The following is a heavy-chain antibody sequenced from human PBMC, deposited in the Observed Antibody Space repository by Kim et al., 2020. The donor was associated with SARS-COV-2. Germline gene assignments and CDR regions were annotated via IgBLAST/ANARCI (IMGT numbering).Heavy chain of an antibody. J-gene: IGHJ5*02. V-gene: IGHV3-33*05. CDR2: ISYDGSNK. CDR1: GFTFSSYG. CDR3: ASALGSCSSTSCDPSGP. D-gene: IGHD2-2*01. Sequence: GGSLRLSCAASGFTFSSYGMHWVRQAPGKGLEWVAVISYDGSNKYYADSVKGRFTISRDNSKNTLYPQMNSLRAEDTAVYYCASALGSCSSTSCDPSGPGGQGTLVTVSS.